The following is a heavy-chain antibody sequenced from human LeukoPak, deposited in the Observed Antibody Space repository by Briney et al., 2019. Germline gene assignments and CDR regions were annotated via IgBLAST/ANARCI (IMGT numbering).Heavy chain of an antibody. Sequence: GGSLRLSCAASGFTFRTYPMTWVRRAPGKGREWVSSMSGSGATTYYADAVKGRFTISRDNSKRTLFLQMNSLRDDDTAVYHCVKDRETYYDPGGYYCIWLDPWGLGTLVTVSS. CDR1: GFTFRTYP. D-gene: IGHD3-22*01. J-gene: IGHJ5*02. CDR3: VKDRETYYDPGGYYCIWLDP. CDR2: MSGSGATT. V-gene: IGHV3-23*01.